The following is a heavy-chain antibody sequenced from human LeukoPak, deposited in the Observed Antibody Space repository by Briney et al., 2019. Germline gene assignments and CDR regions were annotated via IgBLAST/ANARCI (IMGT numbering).Heavy chain of an antibody. Sequence: SETLSLTCAVSGGSISSNSYYWGWIRQPPGKGLEWIGSIYYSGSTYYNPSLKSRVTISVDTSKNQFSLKLSSVTAADTAVYYCARGGGPNWFDPWGQGTLVTVSS. J-gene: IGHJ5*02. CDR2: IYYSGST. CDR3: ARGGGPNWFDP. D-gene: IGHD3-16*01. CDR1: GGSISSNSYY. V-gene: IGHV4-39*07.